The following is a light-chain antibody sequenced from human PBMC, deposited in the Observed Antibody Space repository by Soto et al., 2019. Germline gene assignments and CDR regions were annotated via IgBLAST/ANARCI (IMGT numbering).Light chain of an antibody. CDR2: GTS. V-gene: IGKV3-15*01. CDR3: QQYNNWPPIT. CDR1: QSVNSN. J-gene: IGKJ5*01. Sequence: EIVMTQSPATLSLSPGERATLSCRASQSVNSNLAWYQQKAGQAPRLLIYGTSTRATGIPARFSGSGSGTDFTLTISSLQFEDFAVYYCQQYNNWPPITFGQGTRLEIK.